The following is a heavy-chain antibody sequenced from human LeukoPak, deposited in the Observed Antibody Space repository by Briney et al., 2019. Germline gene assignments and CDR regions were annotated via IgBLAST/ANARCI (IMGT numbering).Heavy chain of an antibody. J-gene: IGHJ6*03. D-gene: IGHD1-1*01. V-gene: IGHV1-69*06. CDR3: AVCPVHQTDYYYYYMDV. CDR2: IIPIFGTA. CDR1: GGTFSSYA. Sequence: ASVKVSCKASGGTFSSYAISWVRQAPGQGLEWMGGIIPIFGTANYAQKFQGRVTITVDKSTSTAYMELSSLRSEDTAVYYCAVCPVHQTDYYYYYMDVWGKGTTVTVSS.